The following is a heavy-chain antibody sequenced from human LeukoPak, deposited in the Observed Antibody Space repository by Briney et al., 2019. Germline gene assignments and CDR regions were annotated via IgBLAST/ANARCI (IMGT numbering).Heavy chain of an antibody. V-gene: IGHV3-23*01. Sequence: GGSLRLSCAASGFTFSSYAMSWVRQAPGKGLEWVSAISGSGGSTYYADSVKGRFTISRDNSKNTLYLQMNSLRAEDTAVYYCAKDLQWELLADDAFDIWGQGTMVTVSS. CDR2: ISGSGGST. CDR1: GFTFSSYA. D-gene: IGHD1-26*01. CDR3: AKDLQWELLADDAFDI. J-gene: IGHJ3*02.